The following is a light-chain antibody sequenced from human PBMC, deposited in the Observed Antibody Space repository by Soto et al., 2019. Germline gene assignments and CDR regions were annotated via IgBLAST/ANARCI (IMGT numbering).Light chain of an antibody. V-gene: IGKV3-20*01. J-gene: IGKJ1*01. CDR1: QAVSSNY. Sequence: ALTQSPGTLSSSPGERATLSCRASQAVSSNYLAWCQQKPGQAPRLLISGASGRATGVPDRFSGSGSGTDFTLSISRLEPEDFAVYYCQLYGTSPKPFGQGTKVDIK. CDR2: GAS. CDR3: QLYGTSPKP.